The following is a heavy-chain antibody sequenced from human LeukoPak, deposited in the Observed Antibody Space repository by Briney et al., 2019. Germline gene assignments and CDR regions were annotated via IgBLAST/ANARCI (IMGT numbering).Heavy chain of an antibody. J-gene: IGHJ3*02. CDR2: MNPNSGNT. CDR1: GYTFTSYD. D-gene: IGHD6-19*01. CDR3: ARGSSYSSGWYAFDI. Sequence: ASVKVSCKASGYTFTSYDINWVRQATGQGLEWMGWMNPNSGNTGYAQKFQGRGTMTRNTSISTAYMELSSLRSEDTAVYYCARGSSYSSGWYAFDIWGQGTMVTVSS. V-gene: IGHV1-8*01.